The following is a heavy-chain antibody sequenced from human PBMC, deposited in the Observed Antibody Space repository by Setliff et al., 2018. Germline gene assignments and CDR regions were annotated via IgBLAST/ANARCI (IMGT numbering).Heavy chain of an antibody. CDR2: ISAASSTI. D-gene: IGHD1-1*01. Sequence: GGSLRLSCAASGFNFKNFNMNLVRQAPGKVLEWISYISAASSTIDYAYSVKGRFTISRDNYKDSLYWQLKSLRVEDTAVYFCARYNLPVDGAYGMDVRGQGTTVTVSS. CDR3: ARYNLPVDGAYGMDV. CDR1: GFNFKNFN. V-gene: IGHV3-48*04. J-gene: IGHJ6*02.